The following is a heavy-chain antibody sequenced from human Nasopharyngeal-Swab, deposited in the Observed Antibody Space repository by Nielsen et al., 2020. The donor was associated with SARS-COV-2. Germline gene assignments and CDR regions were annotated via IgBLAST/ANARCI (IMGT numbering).Heavy chain of an antibody. J-gene: IGHJ5*02. D-gene: IGHD1-1*01. Sequence: WIRQPPGKGLEWIGSIYYSGSTYYNPSLKSRVTISVDTSKNQFSLKLSSVTAADTAVHYCARPNGEVGPTWFDPWGQGTLVTVSS. CDR3: ARPNGEVGPTWFDP. CDR2: IYYSGST. V-gene: IGHV4-39*01.